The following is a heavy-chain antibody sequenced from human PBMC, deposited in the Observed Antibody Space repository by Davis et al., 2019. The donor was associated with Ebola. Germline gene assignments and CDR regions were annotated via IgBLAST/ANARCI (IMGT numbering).Heavy chain of an antibody. CDR3: ARANSYHPFDI. V-gene: IGHV4-34*01. Sequence: PSEPLSLTCAVYGGSFKDSSWAWIRQSPGQGLEWIGEINHRGKARYNTALKSRVTISIDTSKMQFSLRLTSVTAADTAVYYCARANSYHPFDIWGQGTMVTVSS. CDR1: GGSFKDSS. CDR2: INHRGKA. J-gene: IGHJ3*02. D-gene: IGHD4-23*01.